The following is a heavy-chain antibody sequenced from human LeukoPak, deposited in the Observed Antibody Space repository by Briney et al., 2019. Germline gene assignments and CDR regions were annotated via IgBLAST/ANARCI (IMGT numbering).Heavy chain of an antibody. CDR2: ISSSGSTI. V-gene: IGHV3-48*03. CDR1: GFTFSSYE. Sequence: GGSLRLSCAASGFTFSSYEMNWVRQAPGKGLEWVSYISSSGSTIYYADSVKGRFTISRDNAKNSLYLQMNSLRAEDTAVYYCARGDYGGREVDYWGQGTLVTVSS. CDR3: ARGDYGGREVDY. J-gene: IGHJ4*02. D-gene: IGHD4-17*01.